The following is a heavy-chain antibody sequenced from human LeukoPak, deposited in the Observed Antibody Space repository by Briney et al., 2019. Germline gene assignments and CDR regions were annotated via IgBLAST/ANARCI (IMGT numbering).Heavy chain of an antibody. CDR1: GFTFSRYW. CDR3: ARVNTGNWYFDL. D-gene: IGHD3-10*01. J-gene: IGHJ2*01. V-gene: IGHV3-74*01. CDR2: IDTDGSTT. Sequence: GGSLRLSCAASGFTFSRYWMHWVRQAPGKGLVWVSRIDTDGSTTSYADSVRGRFTISRDNAENTVYLQMNSLGAEDTALYFCARVNTGNWYFDLWGRGTLVTVSS.